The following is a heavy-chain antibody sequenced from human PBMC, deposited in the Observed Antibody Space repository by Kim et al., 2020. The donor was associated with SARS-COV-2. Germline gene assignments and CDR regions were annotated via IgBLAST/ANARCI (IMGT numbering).Heavy chain of an antibody. Sequence: SETLSLTCTVSGGSISSYYWSWIRQPPGKGLEWIGYIYYSGSTNYNPSLKSRVTISVDTSKNQFSLKLSSVTAADTAVYYCARLEEQLVRSRKFYYYGM. J-gene: IGHJ6*01. CDR3: ARLEEQLVRSRKFYYYGM. V-gene: IGHV4-59*08. D-gene: IGHD6-13*01. CDR2: IYYSGST. CDR1: GGSISSYY.